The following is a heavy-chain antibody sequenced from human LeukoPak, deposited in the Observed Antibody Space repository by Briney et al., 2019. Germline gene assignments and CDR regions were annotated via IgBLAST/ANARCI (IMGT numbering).Heavy chain of an antibody. V-gene: IGHV3-23*01. J-gene: IGHJ4*02. CDR3: AKVALRYSSGWYYFEY. D-gene: IGHD6-19*01. CDR2: IIGSGGST. Sequence: GGSLTLSCAASGFTFSSYAMSWVRQPPGKGLEWVSSIIGSGGSTYHPSSVKGRFNISRDNSKKTLCLKMNSLRAEDTAVYYCAKVALRYSSGWYYFEYWGQGTLVTVSS. CDR1: GFTFSSYA.